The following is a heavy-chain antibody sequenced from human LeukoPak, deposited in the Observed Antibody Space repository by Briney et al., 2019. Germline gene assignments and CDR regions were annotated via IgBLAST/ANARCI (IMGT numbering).Heavy chain of an antibody. CDR3: ARWRLYSNFVDY. D-gene: IGHD4-11*01. Sequence: ASVKVSCKASGYTFSSYGISWVRQAPGQGLEWMGWISAYNGNTNYAQKLQGRVTMTTHTSTSTAYMELRSLRSDDTAVYYCARWRLYSNFVDYWGQGTLVTVSS. V-gene: IGHV1-18*01. CDR1: GYTFSSYG. CDR2: ISAYNGNT. J-gene: IGHJ4*02.